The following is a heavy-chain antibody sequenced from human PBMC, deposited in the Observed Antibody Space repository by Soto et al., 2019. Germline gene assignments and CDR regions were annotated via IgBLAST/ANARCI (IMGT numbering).Heavy chain of an antibody. J-gene: IGHJ4*02. CDR2: IIPIFGTA. CDR3: ASHYYDSSGYYYEGVDY. CDR1: GGTFSSYA. Sequence: SVKVSCKASGGTFSSYAISWVRQAPGQGLEWMGGIIPIFGTANYAQKFQGRVTITADESTSTAYMELSSLRSEDTAVYYCASHYYDSSGYYYEGVDYWGQGTLVTVSS. D-gene: IGHD3-22*01. V-gene: IGHV1-69*13.